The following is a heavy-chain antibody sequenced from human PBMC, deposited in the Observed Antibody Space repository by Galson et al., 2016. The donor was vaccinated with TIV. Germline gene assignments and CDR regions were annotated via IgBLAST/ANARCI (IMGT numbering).Heavy chain of an antibody. CDR1: GFIFSTYT. Sequence: SLRLSCAASGFIFSTYTMNWVRQAPGKGLEWVSSISSDSNYMHYADSVKGRFTISRDNAKNSLYLHMNSLRAEDTAVDYCAGEGIHRCASGSFYEPDYWGKGALVTVSS. CDR3: AGEGIHRCASGSFYEPDY. J-gene: IGHJ4*02. V-gene: IGHV3-21*01. D-gene: IGHD3-10*01. CDR2: ISSDSNYM.